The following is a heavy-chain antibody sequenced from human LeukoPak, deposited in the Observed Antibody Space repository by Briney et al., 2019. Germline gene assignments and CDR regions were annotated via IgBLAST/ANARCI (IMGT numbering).Heavy chain of an antibody. CDR1: GGSISSYY. CDR2: IYYSGST. J-gene: IGHJ5*02. V-gene: IGHV4-59*01. D-gene: IGHD6-19*01. Sequence: SETLSLTCTVSGGSISSYYWSWIRQPPGKGLEWIGYIYYSGSTNYNPSLKSRVTISVDTSKNQFSLKLSSVTAADTAVYYCAKYAGYSSGWYGGRGWFDPWGQGTLVTVSS. CDR3: AKYAGYSSGWYGGRGWFDP.